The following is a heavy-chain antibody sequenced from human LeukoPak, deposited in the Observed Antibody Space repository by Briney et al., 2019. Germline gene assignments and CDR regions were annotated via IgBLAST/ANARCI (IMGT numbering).Heavy chain of an antibody. J-gene: IGHJ4*02. CDR1: GGSISSGGYY. V-gene: IGHV4-31*03. D-gene: IGHD4-4*01. CDR3: ARDGLTTFDY. Sequence: SETLSLTCTVSGGSISSGGYYWSWIRQHPGKGLEWIGYIYYSGSTYYNPSLKSRVTISVDTSKNQFSLKLSSVTAADTAVYYCARDGLTTFDYWGQGTLVTVPS. CDR2: IYYSGST.